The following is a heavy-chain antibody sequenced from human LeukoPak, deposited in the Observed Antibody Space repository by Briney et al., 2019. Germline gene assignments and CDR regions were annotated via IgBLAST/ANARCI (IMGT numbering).Heavy chain of an antibody. V-gene: IGHV3-23*01. D-gene: IGHD2-2*01. Sequence: QPGGSLRLSCAASEFTFRSYAMSWVRQPPGKGLEWVSVISGSGGGTYYADSVKGRFTISRDNSKNTLYLQMNSLRAEDTAVYYCAKGGLSRGIVIVPPAVPPDSWGQGTLVTVSS. CDR2: ISGSGGGT. CDR1: EFTFRSYA. J-gene: IGHJ4*02. CDR3: AKGGLSRGIVIVPPAVPPDS.